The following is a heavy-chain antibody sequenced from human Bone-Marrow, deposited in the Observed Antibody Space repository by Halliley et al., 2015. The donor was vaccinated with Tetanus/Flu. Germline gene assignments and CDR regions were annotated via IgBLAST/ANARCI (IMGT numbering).Heavy chain of an antibody. CDR3: ARDITIFGKWDNLFAP. J-gene: IGHJ5*02. V-gene: IGHV4-31*03. CDR2: IYYSGST. D-gene: IGHD3-3*01. Sequence: TLSLTCTVSGVPVISGGYYWAWIRQFPGRGLEWIGYIYYSGSTYYNPSLKSRVTISVDSSKNQFSLKLSSVTAADTAVYYCARDITIFGKWDNLFAPWGQGTLVTVSS. CDR1: GVPVISGGYY.